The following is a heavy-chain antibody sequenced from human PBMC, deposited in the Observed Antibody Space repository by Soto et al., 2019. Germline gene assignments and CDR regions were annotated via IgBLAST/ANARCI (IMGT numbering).Heavy chain of an antibody. CDR2: INPSGGST. V-gene: IGHV1-46*01. CDR1: GYTFTSYY. J-gene: IGHJ6*02. D-gene: IGHD3-16*01. Sequence: ASVKVSCKASGYTFTSYYMHWVRQAPGQGLEWMGIINPSGGSTSYAQKFQGRVTMARDTSTSTVYMELSSLRSEDTAVYYCARHNGPLYVGYYYDMDVWGQGTTVTVSS. CDR3: ARHNGPLYVGYYYDMDV.